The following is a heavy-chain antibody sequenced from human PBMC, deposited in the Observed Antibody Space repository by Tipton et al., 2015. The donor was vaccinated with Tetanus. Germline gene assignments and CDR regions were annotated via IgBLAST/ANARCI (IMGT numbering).Heavy chain of an antibody. CDR2: VYYRGTT. CDR1: GGSISSSSHY. Sequence: TLSLTCTVSGGSISSSSHYWTWIRQRPGKGLEWIGYVYYRGTTYFDLSLQGRLTLSVDTSRNLFSLKLTSVTAADTGVHYCARGTGSTYAIYVWGQGTAVTVSS. CDR3: ARGTGSTYAIYV. V-gene: IGHV4-31*03. J-gene: IGHJ6*02.